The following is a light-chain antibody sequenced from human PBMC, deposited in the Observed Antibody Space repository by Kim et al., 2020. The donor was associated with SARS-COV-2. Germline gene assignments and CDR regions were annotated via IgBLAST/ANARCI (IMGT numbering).Light chain of an antibody. CDR3: RSYTSSTTLL. Sequence: GQSCTSAWTGTSSDVEDYKCVSWYQQHPGKAPKLMLYDVNKRPSGVSTRFSGSKSGDTASLTISGLQAEDEADYYCRSYTSSTTLLFGTGTKVTVL. V-gene: IGLV2-14*03. CDR1: SSDVEDYKC. J-gene: IGLJ1*01. CDR2: DVN.